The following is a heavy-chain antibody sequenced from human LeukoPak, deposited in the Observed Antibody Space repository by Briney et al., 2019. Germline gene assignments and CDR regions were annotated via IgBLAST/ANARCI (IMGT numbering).Heavy chain of an antibody. J-gene: IGHJ4*02. CDR3: AKDYDIEAGTYFDY. CDR1: GFTFSSYG. CDR2: ISYDGSNK. Sequence: GGSLRLSCAASGFTFSSYGMHWVRQAPGKGLEWVAVISYDGSNKYYADSVKGRFTISRDNSKNTLYLQMNSLRAEDTAVYYCAKDYDIEAGTYFDYWGQGTLATVSS. D-gene: IGHD3-9*01. V-gene: IGHV3-30*18.